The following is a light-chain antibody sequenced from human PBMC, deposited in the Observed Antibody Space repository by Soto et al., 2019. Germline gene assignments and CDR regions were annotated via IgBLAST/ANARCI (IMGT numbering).Light chain of an antibody. Sequence: QAVVTQEPSFSVSPGGTVTLTCGLSSGSVSTSYYPSWYQQTPGQAPRTLIYSTNTRSSGVPDRFSGSILGNKASLTITGAQADDESDYYCLLYIGSCISMVFGGGTQLTVL. V-gene: IGLV8-61*01. J-gene: IGLJ2*01. CDR2: STN. CDR1: SGSVSTSYY. CDR3: LLYIGSCISMV.